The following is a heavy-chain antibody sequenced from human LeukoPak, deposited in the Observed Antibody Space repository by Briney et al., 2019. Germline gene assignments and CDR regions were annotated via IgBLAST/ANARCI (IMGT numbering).Heavy chain of an antibody. V-gene: IGHV3-23*01. CDR1: GFTFSSYA. CDR3: AKVHTLDYYDSSGYYSTFDY. J-gene: IGHJ4*02. CDR2: ISGSGGST. D-gene: IGHD3-22*01. Sequence: GESLKISCAASGFTFSSYAMSWVRQAPGKGLEWVSAISGSGGSTYYADSVKGRFTISRDNSKNTLYLQMNSLRAEDTAVYYCAKVHTLDYYDSSGYYSTFDYWGQGTLVTVSS.